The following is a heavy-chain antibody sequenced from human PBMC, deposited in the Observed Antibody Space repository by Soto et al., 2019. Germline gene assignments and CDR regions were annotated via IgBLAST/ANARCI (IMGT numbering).Heavy chain of an antibody. CDR3: AREVPDYGDYAFAI. V-gene: IGHV1-69*12. CDR2: IIPICGTA. J-gene: IGHJ3*02. CDR1: GGTFSSYA. D-gene: IGHD4-17*01. Sequence: QVQLVQSGAEVKKPGSSVKVSCKASGGTFSSYAISWVRQAPGQGLEWMGGIIPICGTANYAQKFQGRVTITADDSTSTGYMEMSSLRSEDTAVYYCAREVPDYGDYAFAIWGQGTMVTVSS.